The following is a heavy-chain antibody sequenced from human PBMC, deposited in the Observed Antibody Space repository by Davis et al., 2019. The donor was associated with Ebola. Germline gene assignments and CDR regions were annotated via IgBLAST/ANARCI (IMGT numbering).Heavy chain of an antibody. V-gene: IGHV3-48*04. J-gene: IGHJ4*02. CDR1: GFTFSSYS. CDR2: ISSSSSTI. D-gene: IGHD6-13*01. CDR3: ARRVDY. Sequence: GGSLRLSCAASGFTFSSYSMNWVRQAPGKGLERVSYISSSSSTIYYADSVKGRFTISRDNAKNSLYLQMNSLRAEDTAVYYCARRVDYWGQGTLVTVSS.